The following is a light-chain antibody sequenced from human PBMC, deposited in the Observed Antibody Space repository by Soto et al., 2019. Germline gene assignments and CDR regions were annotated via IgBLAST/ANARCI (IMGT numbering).Light chain of an antibody. J-gene: IGKJ5*01. CDR3: LQRSDWPIT. Sequence: EIVLTQSPATLSLSPGDRATLSCRVSQGISTYLAWYQQKPGQAPRLLIYDASVRATGIPARFSGSGSGTDFTLTISTLEPEDFAIYYCLQRSDWPITFGQGTRLEI. V-gene: IGKV3-11*01. CDR2: DAS. CDR1: QGISTY.